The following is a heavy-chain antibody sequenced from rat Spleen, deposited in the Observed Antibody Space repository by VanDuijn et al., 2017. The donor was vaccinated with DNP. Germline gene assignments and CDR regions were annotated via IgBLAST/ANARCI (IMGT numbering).Heavy chain of an antibody. D-gene: IGHD1-11*01. CDR3: ESLNYGRSNWFSY. CDR2: ISPSGGST. Sequence: EVQLVESGGGLVQPGRSLKLSCAASGFTFSNYDMAWVRQAPTKGLEWVASISPSGGSTDYRDSVKGRFSVSRENAKNSLYLQMDSLRSEDTATYYFESLNYGRSNWFSYWGQGTLVSVSS. V-gene: IGHV5S13*01. J-gene: IGHJ3*01. CDR1: GFTFSNYD.